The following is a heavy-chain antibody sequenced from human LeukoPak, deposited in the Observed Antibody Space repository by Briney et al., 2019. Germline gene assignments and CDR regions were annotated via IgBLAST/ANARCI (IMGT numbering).Heavy chain of an antibody. D-gene: IGHD2-15*01. CDR2: IIPIFGTA. V-gene: IGHV1-69*13. CDR1: GYTFTSYD. J-gene: IGHJ6*02. Sequence: SVKVSCKASGYTFTSYDINWVRQAPGQGLEWMGGIIPIFGTANYAQKFQGRVTITADESTSTAYMELSSLRSEDTAVYYCARDRRGTGYCSGGSCYGMDVWGQGTTVTVSS. CDR3: ARDRRGTGYCSGGSCYGMDV.